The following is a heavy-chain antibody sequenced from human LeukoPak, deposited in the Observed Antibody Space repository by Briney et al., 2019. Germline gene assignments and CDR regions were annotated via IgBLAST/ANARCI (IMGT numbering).Heavy chain of an antibody. J-gene: IGHJ4*02. CDR2: INPSGGST. CDR1: GYTFTNYY. Sequence: ASVKLSCKASGYTFTNYYMHWVRQAPGQGLEWMGIINPSGGSTSYAQKFQGRVTMTRDTSTSTVYMELSSLRSEDTAVYYCSRDARIQWELRRFDYWGQGTLVTVSS. D-gene: IGHD1-26*01. CDR3: SRDARIQWELRRFDY. V-gene: IGHV1-46*01.